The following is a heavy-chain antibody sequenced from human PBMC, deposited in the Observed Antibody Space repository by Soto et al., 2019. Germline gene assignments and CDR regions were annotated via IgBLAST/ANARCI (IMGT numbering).Heavy chain of an antibody. CDR1: GCSISSGGYS. CDR3: ARHIDY. J-gene: IGHJ4*02. CDR2: IYHSGST. V-gene: IGHV4-30-2*01. Sequence: TLSLTCAVSGCSISSGGYSWSWIRQPPGKGLEWIGYIYHSGSTYYNPSLKSRVTISVDRSKNRFSLKLSSVTAADTAVYYCARHIDYWGQGSLVTVSS.